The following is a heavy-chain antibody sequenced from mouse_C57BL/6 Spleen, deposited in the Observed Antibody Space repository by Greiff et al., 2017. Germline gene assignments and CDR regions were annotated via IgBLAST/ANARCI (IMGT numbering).Heavy chain of an antibody. CDR3: TRPLIYYDYDVGFAY. CDR1: GFTFSDAW. V-gene: IGHV6-6*01. CDR2: IRNKANNHAT. D-gene: IGHD2-4*01. J-gene: IGHJ3*01. Sequence: EVKLVESGGGLVQPGGSMKLSCAASGFTFSDAWMDWVRQSPEKGLEWVAEIRNKANNHATYYAESVKGRFTISRDDSKSSVYLQMNSLRAEDTGIYYCTRPLIYYDYDVGFAYWGQGTLVTVSA.